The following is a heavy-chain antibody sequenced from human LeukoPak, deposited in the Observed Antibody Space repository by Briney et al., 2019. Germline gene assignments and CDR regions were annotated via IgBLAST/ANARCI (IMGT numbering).Heavy chain of an antibody. CDR2: IYYSGST. D-gene: IGHD3-10*01. CDR1: GGSLSSYY. V-gene: IGHV4-59*01. CDR3: AITMVRGVTAFDI. Sequence: SETLSLTCTVSGGSLSSYYWSWIRQPPGKGLEWIGYIYYSGSTNYNPSLKSRVTISVDTSKNQFSLKLSSVTAADTAVYYCAITMVRGVTAFDIWGQGTMVTVSS. J-gene: IGHJ3*02.